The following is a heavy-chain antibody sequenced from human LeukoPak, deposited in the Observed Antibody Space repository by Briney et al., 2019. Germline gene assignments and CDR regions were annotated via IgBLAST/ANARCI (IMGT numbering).Heavy chain of an antibody. CDR1: GFTFSGSA. Sequence: GGSLRLSCAASGFTFSGSAMHWVRQASGKGLEWVGRIRSKANSYATAYAASVKGRFTISRDNSKNTLYLQMNSLRAEDTAVYYCAREARSIAGFQYWGQGTLVTVSS. D-gene: IGHD6-13*01. J-gene: IGHJ4*02. CDR2: IRSKANSYAT. CDR3: AREARSIAGFQY. V-gene: IGHV3-73*01.